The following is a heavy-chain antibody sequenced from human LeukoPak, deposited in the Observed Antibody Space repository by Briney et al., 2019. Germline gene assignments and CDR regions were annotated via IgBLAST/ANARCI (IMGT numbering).Heavy chain of an antibody. D-gene: IGHD3-22*01. Sequence: GGSLRLSYAASGFTFSDYYMSCIRQAPGKGLEWVPYISSSNSYTNYADSVKGRFYADSVKGRFTISRDNAKNSLYLQMNSLRAEDTAVYYCASLTYYFDSSGYYPGYYQHWGQGTLVTVSS. CDR1: GFTFSDYY. J-gene: IGHJ1*01. V-gene: IGHV3-11*03. CDR3: ASLTYYFDSSGYYPGYYQH. CDR2: ISSSNSYT.